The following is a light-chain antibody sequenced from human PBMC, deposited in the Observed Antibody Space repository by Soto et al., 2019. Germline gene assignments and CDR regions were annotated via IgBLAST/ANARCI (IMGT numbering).Light chain of an antibody. V-gene: IGKV3-15*01. CDR2: GAS. CDR3: QQYNNWPPWA. J-gene: IGKJ1*01. Sequence: EIVMTQSPATLSVSPGERPTLSCRASQSVSSNLAWYQQKPGRAPRLLIYGASTRDTGVPARFSGSGSGTDFTLTISSLQSEDFAVYYCQQYNNWPPWAFGQGTKVEIK. CDR1: QSVSSN.